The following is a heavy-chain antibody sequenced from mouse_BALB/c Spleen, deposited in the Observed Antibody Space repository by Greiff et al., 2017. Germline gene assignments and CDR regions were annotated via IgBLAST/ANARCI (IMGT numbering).Heavy chain of an antibody. CDR2: IWGDGST. CDR3: AKGIYYDYVAALDY. D-gene: IGHD2-4*01. Sequence: VHLVESGPGLVAPSQCLSITCTVSGFSLTGYGVTWVRQTPGKGLEWLGMIWGDGSTDYNSPLKSCLSISKYNSKNQVFLKMNSLQTNDTARYYSAKGIYYDYVAALDYWGQGTSVTVAS. V-gene: IGHV2-6-7*01. J-gene: IGHJ4*01. CDR1: GFSLTGYG.